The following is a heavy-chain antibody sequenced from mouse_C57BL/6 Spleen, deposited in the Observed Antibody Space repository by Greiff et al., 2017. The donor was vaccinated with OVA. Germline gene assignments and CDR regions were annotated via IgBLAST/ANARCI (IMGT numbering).Heavy chain of an antibody. Sequence: QVQLKQPGAELVMPGASVKLSCKASGYTFTSYWMHWVKQRPGQGLEWIGGIDPSDSYTNYNQKFKGKSTLTVDKSSSTAYMQLSSLTSEDSAVYCGAREDYYGNYCYFDVWGTGTPVTVSS. CDR3: AREDYYGNYCYFDV. D-gene: IGHD2-1*01. J-gene: IGHJ1*03. V-gene: IGHV1-69*01. CDR2: IDPSDSYT. CDR1: GYTFTSYW.